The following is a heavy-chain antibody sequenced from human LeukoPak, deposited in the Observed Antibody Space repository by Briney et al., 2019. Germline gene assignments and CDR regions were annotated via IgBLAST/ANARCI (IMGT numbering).Heavy chain of an antibody. CDR1: GGSISSYY. CDR3: ARAHDYYDSSGYYYSPAEFDY. V-gene: IGHV4-59*01. J-gene: IGHJ4*02. D-gene: IGHD3-22*01. CDR2: IYYSGST. Sequence: PSETLSLTCTVSGGSISSYYWSWIRQPPGKGLAWIGYIYYSGSTNYNPSLQSRVTISVDTSKNQFSLKLSSVTAADTAVYYCARAHDYYDSSGYYYSPAEFDYWGQGTLVTVSS.